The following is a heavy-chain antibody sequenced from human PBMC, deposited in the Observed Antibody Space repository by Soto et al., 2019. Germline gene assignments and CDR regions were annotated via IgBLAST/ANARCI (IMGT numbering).Heavy chain of an antibody. Sequence: PSETLSLTCTVSGGSISSYYWSWIRQPPGKGLEWIGYIYYSGSTNYNPSLKSRVTISVDTSKNQFSLKLSSVTAADTAVYYCARGYVDIVATLSGPMDVWGKGTTVTVSS. CDR2: IYYSGST. J-gene: IGHJ6*03. CDR3: ARGYVDIVATLSGPMDV. V-gene: IGHV4-59*01. D-gene: IGHD5-12*01. CDR1: GGSISSYY.